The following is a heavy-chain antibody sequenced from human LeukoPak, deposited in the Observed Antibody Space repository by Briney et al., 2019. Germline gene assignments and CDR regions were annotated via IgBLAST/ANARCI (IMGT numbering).Heavy chain of an antibody. J-gene: IGHJ4*02. CDR3: ARDHGDHDYGDYYFDY. D-gene: IGHD4-17*01. V-gene: IGHV1-18*01. CDR2: ISAYNGNT. CDR1: GYTFTSYG. Sequence: ASVKVSCKASGYTFTSYGISWARQAPGQGLEWMGWISAYNGNTNYAQKLQGRVTMTTDTSTSTAYMELRSLRSDDTAVYYCARDHGDHDYGDYYFDYWGQGTLVTVSS.